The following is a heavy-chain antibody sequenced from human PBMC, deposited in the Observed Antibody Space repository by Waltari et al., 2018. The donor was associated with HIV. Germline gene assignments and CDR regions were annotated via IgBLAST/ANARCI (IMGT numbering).Heavy chain of an antibody. V-gene: IGHV4-38-2*01. Sequence: QVQLQESGPGLVKPSETLSLTCAVSGFSISSGYYWAWIRQPPGKGLEWIGTILHSGITYYSPSLKSRVTISIDTSKNQFSLRLTSVTAADTAVYYCARIANSDSYDRTGFDYWGQGILVTVSS. D-gene: IGHD3-22*01. J-gene: IGHJ4*02. CDR2: ILHSGIT. CDR1: GFSISSGYY. CDR3: ARIANSDSYDRTGFDY.